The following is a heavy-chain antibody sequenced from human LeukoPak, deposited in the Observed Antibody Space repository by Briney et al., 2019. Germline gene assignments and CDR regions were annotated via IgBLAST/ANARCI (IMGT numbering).Heavy chain of an antibody. J-gene: IGHJ4*02. V-gene: IGHV1-2*02. Sequence: ASVKVSCKASGYPFTGYYLHWERQAPGQGLEWMGWINPNSGFTNYAQKFQGRVTMTRDTSISTAYMELSRLRSDDTAAYYCARLADCSSSSCRSFDYWGQGTLDTVSS. D-gene: IGHD2-2*01. CDR1: GYPFTGYY. CDR2: INPNSGFT. CDR3: ARLADCSSSSCRSFDY.